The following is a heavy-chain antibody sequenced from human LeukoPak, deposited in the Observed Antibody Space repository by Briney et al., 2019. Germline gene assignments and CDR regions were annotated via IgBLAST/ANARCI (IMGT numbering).Heavy chain of an antibody. CDR2: IKQDGSEK. J-gene: IGHJ4*02. CDR1: GFTFSSYW. CDR3: ARDGPKDDFWSGPYPPYFDY. D-gene: IGHD3-3*01. V-gene: IGHV3-7*01. Sequence: PGGSLRLSCAASGFTFSSYWMSWVRQAPGKGLEWVANIKQDGSEKYYVDSVKGRFTISRDNAKNSLYLQMNSLRAEDTAVYYCARDGPKDDFWSGPYPPYFDYWGQGTLVTVSS.